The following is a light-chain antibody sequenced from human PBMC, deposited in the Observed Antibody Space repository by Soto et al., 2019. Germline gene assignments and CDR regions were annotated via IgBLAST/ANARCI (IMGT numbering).Light chain of an antibody. CDR3: SSYTSSSTLGV. CDR1: SSDVGVYNY. CDR2: DVS. Sequence: QSVLTQPASVSGSPGQSITISCTGTSSDVGVYNYVSWYQQHPGNAPKLMIYDVSNRPSGVSNRFSGSKSGNTASLTISGLQAEDEDDYYCSSYTSSSTLGVFGTGTKVTVL. J-gene: IGLJ1*01. V-gene: IGLV2-14*01.